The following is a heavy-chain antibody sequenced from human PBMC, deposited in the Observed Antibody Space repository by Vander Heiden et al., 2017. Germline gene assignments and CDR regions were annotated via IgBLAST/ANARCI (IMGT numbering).Heavy chain of an antibody. CDR3: ARLEVVLVWFGGPDY. V-gene: IGHV4-39*01. CDR2: IYYSGST. D-gene: IGHD3-10*01. J-gene: IGHJ4*02. Sequence: QLQLQESGPGLVKPSETLSLICTVSGGSLNNNNYYWGWIRQPPGKGLEWIGSIYYSGSTYYNPSLKSRVTMSADTSKNQFSLKLSSVTAADTAVYYCARLEVVLVWFGGPDYWGQGTLVTVSS. CDR1: GGSLNNNNYY.